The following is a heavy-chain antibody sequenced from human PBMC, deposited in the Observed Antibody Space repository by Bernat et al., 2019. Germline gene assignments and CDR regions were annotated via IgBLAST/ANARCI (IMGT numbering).Heavy chain of an antibody. V-gene: IGHV3-33*01. CDR1: GFTFSSYG. Sequence: QVQLVESGGDVVQPGRSLRLSCAASGFTFSSYGMHWVRQAPGKGLEWVAVIWYDGSNKYYADSVKGRFTISRDNSKNTLYLQMNSLRAEDTAVYYCARDDWGEDYPGVDYWGQGTLVTVSS. D-gene: IGHD3-9*01. CDR2: IWYDGSNK. CDR3: ARDDWGEDYPGVDY. J-gene: IGHJ4*02.